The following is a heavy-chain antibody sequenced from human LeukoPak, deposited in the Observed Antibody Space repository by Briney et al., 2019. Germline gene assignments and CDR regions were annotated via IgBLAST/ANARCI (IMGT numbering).Heavy chain of an antibody. CDR3: AKVGAPSGWDNWFDS. CDR1: GFTFISYA. J-gene: IGHJ5*01. V-gene: IGHV3-23*01. Sequence: GGSLRLSCAASGFTFISYAMSWVRQAPGEGLEWVSAISGSGGSTYYADSVKGRFTISRDNSKNTLHLQMNSLRAEATAVYYCAKVGAPSGWDNWFDSWGQGTLVTVSS. D-gene: IGHD6-19*01. CDR2: ISGSGGST.